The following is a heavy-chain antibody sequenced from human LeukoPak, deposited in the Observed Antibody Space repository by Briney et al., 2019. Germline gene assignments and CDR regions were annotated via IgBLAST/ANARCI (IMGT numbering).Heavy chain of an antibody. D-gene: IGHD5-18*01. CDR3: ARRTTAMLYFDY. Sequence: GESLKISCKGSGYSFTSYWIGWVRQMPGKGLEWMGIIHPGDSDTRYSPSFQGQVTISADRSLSTAYLQWSSLKASDTAMYYCARRTTAMLYFDYWGHGTLVTVSS. CDR2: IHPGDSDT. V-gene: IGHV5-51*01. J-gene: IGHJ4*01. CDR1: GYSFTSYW.